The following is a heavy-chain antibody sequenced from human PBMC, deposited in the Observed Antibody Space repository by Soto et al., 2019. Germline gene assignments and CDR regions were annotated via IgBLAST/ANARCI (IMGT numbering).Heavy chain of an antibody. Sequence: ASVKVSCKASGGTFSSYAISWVRQAPGQGLEWMGGIIPIFGTANYAQKFQGRVTITADKSTSTAYMELSSLRSEDTAVYYCGSDNYAHYSLTWYYYYGMDVWGQGTTVTVSS. CDR1: GGTFSSYA. CDR2: IIPIFGTA. V-gene: IGHV1-69*06. D-gene: IGHD2-15*01. CDR3: GSDNYAHYSLTWYYYYGMDV. J-gene: IGHJ6*02.